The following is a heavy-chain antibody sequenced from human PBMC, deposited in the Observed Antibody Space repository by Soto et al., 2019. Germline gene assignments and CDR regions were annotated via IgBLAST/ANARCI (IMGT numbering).Heavy chain of an antibody. J-gene: IGHJ4*02. CDR1: GGSISSSSYY. D-gene: IGHD5-12*01. CDR3: GRMEYTAYVLYPFDY. V-gene: IGHV4-39*01. Sequence: SETLSLTCTVSGGSISSSSYYWGWIRQPPGKGLEWIGSIYYSGSTYYNPSLKSRVAISVDTSKNQFSLKLSSVTAADTAVYYCGRMEYTAYVLYPFDYWGQGILVTVSS. CDR2: IYYSGST.